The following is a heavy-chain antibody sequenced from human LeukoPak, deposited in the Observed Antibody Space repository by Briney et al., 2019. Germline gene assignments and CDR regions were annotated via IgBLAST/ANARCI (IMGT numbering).Heavy chain of an antibody. CDR3: ARDRVGFRAFDY. CDR1: GGSISSTNW. Sequence: PSESLSLTCAVPGGSISSTNWWTCVRQPPGKGLEWIGEIYHSGSTNYHPSLKSRVTISADKSKNQFSLKLTYVTAADTAVYYCARDRVGFRAFDYWGQGTIVSVSS. CDR2: IYHSGST. D-gene: IGHD1-26*01. J-gene: IGHJ4*02. V-gene: IGHV4-4*02.